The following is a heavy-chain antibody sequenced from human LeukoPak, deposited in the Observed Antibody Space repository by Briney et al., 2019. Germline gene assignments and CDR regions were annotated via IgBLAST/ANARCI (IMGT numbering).Heavy chain of an antibody. Sequence: SLRLSCAVSGLSFNSCCMHWVRQAPGKGLEWVAVKSSEGLNKYYADSVKGQFTISRDKSKNTLSLPMNSLRIEETAVFYCAKGSGGSGSFYIHFDCWGQGTLVTLSS. CDR3: AKGSGGSGSFYIHFDC. J-gene: IGHJ4*02. V-gene: IGHV3-30*18. CDR1: GLSFNSCC. CDR2: KSSEGLNK. D-gene: IGHD3-10*01.